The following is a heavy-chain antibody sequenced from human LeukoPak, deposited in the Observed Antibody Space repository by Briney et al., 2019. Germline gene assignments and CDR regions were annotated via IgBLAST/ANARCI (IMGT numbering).Heavy chain of an antibody. Sequence: GRSLRLSCAASGFTFSSYGMHWVRQAPGKGLEWVAVIWYDGSNKYYADSVKGRFTISRDNSKNTLYLQMNSLRAEDTAVYYCAREIAPYSGYGSHYGMDVWGQGTTVTVSS. D-gene: IGHD5-12*01. CDR2: IWYDGSNK. V-gene: IGHV3-33*01. J-gene: IGHJ6*02. CDR3: AREIAPYSGYGSHYGMDV. CDR1: GFTFSSYG.